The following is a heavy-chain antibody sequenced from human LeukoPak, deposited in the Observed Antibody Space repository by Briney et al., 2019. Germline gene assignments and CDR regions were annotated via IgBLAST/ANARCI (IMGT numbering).Heavy chain of an antibody. D-gene: IGHD5-12*01. Sequence: PGGTLRLSCAASGVTFSSYSMNWVRQAPGKGRVWVSYISSSSSTIYYAASVKGRFTISRDNAKNSLYLQMTSLRDEDTAVYYCARDGESGYVPSDYWGQGTLVTASS. CDR3: ARDGESGYVPSDY. V-gene: IGHV3-48*02. J-gene: IGHJ4*02. CDR1: GVTFSSYS. CDR2: ISSSSSTI.